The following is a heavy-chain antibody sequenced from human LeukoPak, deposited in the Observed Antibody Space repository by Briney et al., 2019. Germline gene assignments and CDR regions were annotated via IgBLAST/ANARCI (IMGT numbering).Heavy chain of an antibody. V-gene: IGHV3-21*01. CDR1: GFTFRHYD. CDR2: ISSSSSYI. Sequence: GGSLRLSCVASGFTFRHYDMCWVRQAPGKGLGWVSSISSSSSYIYYADSVKGRFTISRDNAKNSVYLQMNRLRDEVTAVYYGVRGAGTGWRFDYWGQGTLVTVSS. J-gene: IGHJ4*02. D-gene: IGHD6-19*01. CDR3: VRGAGTGWRFDY.